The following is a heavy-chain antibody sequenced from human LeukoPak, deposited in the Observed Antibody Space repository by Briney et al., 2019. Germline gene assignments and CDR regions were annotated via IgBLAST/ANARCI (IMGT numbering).Heavy chain of an antibody. D-gene: IGHD1-26*01. J-gene: IGHJ6*04. CDR2: ISSSSSYT. CDR3: AREKLGTGAHYYYGMDV. CDR1: GFTFSDYY. Sequence: GGSLRLSCAASGFTFSDYYMSWIRQAPGKGLEWVSYISSSSSYTNYADPVKGRFTISRDNAKNSLYLQINSLRAEDTAVYYCAREKLGTGAHYYYGMDVWGKGTTVTVSS. V-gene: IGHV3-11*06.